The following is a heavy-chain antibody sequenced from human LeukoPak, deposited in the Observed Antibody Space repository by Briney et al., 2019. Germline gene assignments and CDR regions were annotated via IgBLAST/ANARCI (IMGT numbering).Heavy chain of an antibody. V-gene: IGHV4-59*08. CDR3: ARQDPQTTVPEGLDV. J-gene: IGHJ6*02. Sequence: SETLSLTCTVSGGSISRYYWSWIRQPPGKGLEWIGYIYFSGATNYNPSLKSRVTISVDTSKNQFSLKLSSVTAADTAVYYCARQDPQTTVPEGLDVWGQGTTVIVSS. CDR2: IYFSGAT. D-gene: IGHD4-17*01. CDR1: GGSISRYY.